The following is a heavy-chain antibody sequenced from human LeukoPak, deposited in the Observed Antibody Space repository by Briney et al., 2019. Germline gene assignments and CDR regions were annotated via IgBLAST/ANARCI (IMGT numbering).Heavy chain of an antibody. D-gene: IGHD3-9*01. CDR2: ISYDGSNK. Sequence: GGSLRLSCAASGFTFSSYAMHWVRQAPGKGLEWVAIISYDGSNKYYADSVKGRFTISRDNSKNTLFLQMNSLRAEDTAVYFCAREGGILTGYYPFDYWGQGTLVTVSS. CDR3: AREGGILTGYYPFDY. J-gene: IGHJ4*02. CDR1: GFTFSSYA. V-gene: IGHV3-30*04.